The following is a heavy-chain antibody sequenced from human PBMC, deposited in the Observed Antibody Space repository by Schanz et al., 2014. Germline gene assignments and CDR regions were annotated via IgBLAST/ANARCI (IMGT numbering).Heavy chain of an antibody. CDR1: GFTFSASA. Sequence: EVHLVDSGGTLVQPGGSLRLSCVGSGFTFSASAIHWVRQASGKGLEWVGRVRTKDNHYATSYGASVSGRFTISRDDSKNTAYLQMNSLRTGDGSGTYYANDYWGQGTLVTVSS. CDR2: VRTKDNHYAT. CDR3: ANDY. J-gene: IGHJ4*02. D-gene: IGHD3-10*01. V-gene: IGHV3-73*01.